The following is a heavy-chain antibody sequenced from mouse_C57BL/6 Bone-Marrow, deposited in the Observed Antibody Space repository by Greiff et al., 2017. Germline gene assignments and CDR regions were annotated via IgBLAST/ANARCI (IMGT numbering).Heavy chain of an antibody. V-gene: IGHV1-7*01. CDR1: GYTFTSYW. D-gene: IGHD2-3*01. Sequence: VQLQQSGAELAKPGASVKLSCKASGYTFTSYWMHWVKQRPGQGLEWIGYINPSSGYTKYNQKFKVKATLTADKSSSTAYMQLSSLTYEDSAVYYCARERGYYAYYYAMDYWGQGTSVTVSS. CDR3: ARERGYYAYYYAMDY. J-gene: IGHJ4*01. CDR2: INPSSGYT.